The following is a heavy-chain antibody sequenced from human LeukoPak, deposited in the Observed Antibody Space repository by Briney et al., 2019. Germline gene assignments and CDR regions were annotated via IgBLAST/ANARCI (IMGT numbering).Heavy chain of an antibody. CDR2: IYHTGAT. CDR3: ARDLGLTISDNWFYP. D-gene: IGHD3-9*01. J-gene: IGHJ5*02. CDR1: GYSISSGYF. Sequence: SETLSLTCAVSGYSISSGYFWVWIRQPPGKGLEWIGSIYHTGATYYNPSLRSPVTISVDTSKNEFSLELNSVTAADTAVYYCARDLGLTISDNWFYPWGQGTLVTVSS. V-gene: IGHV4-38-2*02.